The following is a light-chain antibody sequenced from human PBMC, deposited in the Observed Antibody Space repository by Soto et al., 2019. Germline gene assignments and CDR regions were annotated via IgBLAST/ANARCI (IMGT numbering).Light chain of an antibody. CDR1: QSVSSSY. CDR3: QQYGSSPPFT. Sequence: EIVLTQSPGTLSLSPGERATLSCRASQSVSSSYLAWYQQKPGQAPRLLIYGASSRATDIPDRFSGSGSGKDFPLTISRLEPEGFAVYYCQQYGSSPPFTFGPGTKVDIK. V-gene: IGKV3-20*01. CDR2: GAS. J-gene: IGKJ3*01.